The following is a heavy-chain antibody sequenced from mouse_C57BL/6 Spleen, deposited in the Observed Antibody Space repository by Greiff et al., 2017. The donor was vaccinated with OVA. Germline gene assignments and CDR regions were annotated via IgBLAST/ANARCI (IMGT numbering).Heavy chain of an antibody. CDR3: ARRGTTVVADYAMDY. J-gene: IGHJ4*01. CDR2: IWSDGST. CDR1: GFSLTSYG. Sequence: QVQLQESGPGLVAPSQSLSITCTVSGFSLTSYGVHWVRQPPGKGLEWLVVIWSDGSTTYNSALKSRLGISKDNSKSHVFLKMNSLQTDDTAMYYCARRGTTVVADYAMDYWGQGTSVTVSS. D-gene: IGHD1-1*01. V-gene: IGHV2-6*03.